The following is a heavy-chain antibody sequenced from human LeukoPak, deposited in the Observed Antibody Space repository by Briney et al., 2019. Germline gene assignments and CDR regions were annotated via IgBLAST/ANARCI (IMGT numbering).Heavy chain of an antibody. J-gene: IGHJ4*02. V-gene: IGHV4-30-2*01. CDR2: IYHSGST. CDR3: ARAHSRLPGIAAAPRY. Sequence: SETLSLTCTVSGGSISSGGYYWSWIRQPPGKGLEWIGYIYHSGSTYYNPSLKSRVTISVDRSKNQFSLKLSSVTAADTAVYYCARAHSRLPGIAAAPRYWGQGTLVTVSS. D-gene: IGHD6-13*01. CDR1: GGSISSGGYY.